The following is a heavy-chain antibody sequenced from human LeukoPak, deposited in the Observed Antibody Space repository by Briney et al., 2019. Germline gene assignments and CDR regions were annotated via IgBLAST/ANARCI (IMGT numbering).Heavy chain of an antibody. CDR1: GGSISSSSYY. Sequence: PSETLSLTCTVSGGSISSSSYYWGWVRQPPGKGLEWIGSIYYSGSTYYNPSLKSRVTISVDTSKNQFSLKLSSVTAADTAVYYCARGPLSYYYYDSSGAYYFDYWGQGTLVTVSS. CDR3: ARGPLSYYYYDSSGAYYFDY. J-gene: IGHJ4*02. V-gene: IGHV4-39*07. D-gene: IGHD3-22*01. CDR2: IYYSGST.